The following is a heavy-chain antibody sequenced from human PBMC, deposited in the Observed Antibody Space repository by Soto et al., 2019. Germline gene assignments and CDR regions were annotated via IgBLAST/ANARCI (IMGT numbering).Heavy chain of an antibody. CDR3: AKDRRPCFGEFNDGMDV. CDR1: GFTFSSYG. CDR2: ISYDGSNK. V-gene: IGHV3-30*18. J-gene: IGHJ6*02. D-gene: IGHD3-10*01. Sequence: QVQLVDSGGGGVQPGRSLRLSCAASGFTFSSYGMHWVRQAPGKGLEWVAVISYDGSNKYYADSVKGRFTISRDNSKNTLYLQMNSLRAEYTAVYYCAKDRRPCFGEFNDGMDVWGQGTTVTVSS.